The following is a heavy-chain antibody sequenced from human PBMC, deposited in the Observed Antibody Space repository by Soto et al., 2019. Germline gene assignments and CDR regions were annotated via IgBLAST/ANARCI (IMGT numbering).Heavy chain of an antibody. D-gene: IGHD6-6*01. Sequence: SETLSLTCTVSGGSISSYYWSWIRQPPGKGLEWIGYIYYSGSTNYNPSLKSRVTISVDTSKNQFSLKLSSVTAADTAVYYCARESSSPGGMDVWGQGTAVTVSS. CDR1: GGSISSYY. V-gene: IGHV4-59*01. CDR3: ARESSSPGGMDV. CDR2: IYYSGST. J-gene: IGHJ6*02.